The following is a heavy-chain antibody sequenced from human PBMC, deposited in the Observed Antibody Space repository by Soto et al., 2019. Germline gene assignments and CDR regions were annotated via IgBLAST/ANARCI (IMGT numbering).Heavy chain of an antibody. Sequence: PSETLSLTCTVSGGSISSSSYYWGWIRQPPGKGLEWIGTIYYSGSTYYNPSLKSRVTITISIDTSTKQASLRLSSVTAADTAVYYCVRQGFRPLHGLVDVWGQGTTVTVSS. V-gene: IGHV4-39*01. J-gene: IGHJ6*02. CDR3: VRQGFRPLHGLVDV. CDR2: IYYSGST. D-gene: IGHD1-26*01. CDR1: GGSISSSSYY.